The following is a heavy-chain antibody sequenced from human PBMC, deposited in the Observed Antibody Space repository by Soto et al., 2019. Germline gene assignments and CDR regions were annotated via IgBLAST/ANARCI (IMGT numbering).Heavy chain of an antibody. CDR2: IIPIFGTA. V-gene: IGHV1-69*12. D-gene: IGHD2-15*01. Sequence: QVQLVQSGAEVKKPGSSVKVSCKASGGTFSSYAISWVRQAPGQGLEWMGGIIPIFGTANYAQKFQGRVTSTADESTSTADMELSSLRSEDTAVYYCAREGRYCSGGSCYSDYWGQGTLVTVSS. CDR3: AREGRYCSGGSCYSDY. J-gene: IGHJ4*02. CDR1: GGTFSSYA.